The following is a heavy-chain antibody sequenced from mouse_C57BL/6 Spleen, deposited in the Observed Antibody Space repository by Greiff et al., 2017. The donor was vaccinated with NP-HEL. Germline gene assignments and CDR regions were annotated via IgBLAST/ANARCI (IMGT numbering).Heavy chain of an antibody. Sequence: VQLKQSGAELVKPGASVKLSCTASGFNIKDYYMHWVKQRTEQGLEWIGRIDPEDGETKYAPKFQGKATITADTSSNTAYLQFSSLTSEDTAVYYCASSYYGYDLAYWGQGTLVTVSA. V-gene: IGHV14-2*01. D-gene: IGHD2-2*01. CDR1: GFNIKDYY. J-gene: IGHJ3*01. CDR2: IDPEDGET. CDR3: ASSYYGYDLAY.